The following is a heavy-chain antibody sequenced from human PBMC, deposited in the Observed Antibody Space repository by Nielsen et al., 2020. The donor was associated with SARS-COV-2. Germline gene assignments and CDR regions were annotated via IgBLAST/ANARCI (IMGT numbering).Heavy chain of an antibody. Sequence: SETLSLNCAVYGGSFSGYYWCWIRQPPGKGLEWNVEINHSGITNYNPSLKSRVTISVESPKNKFSLKLSSVTAADTVVYYCARGRIGVSYYYDSRGYYRKTIYFDYWAQGTLVTVS. D-gene: IGHD3-22*01. J-gene: IGHJ4*02. CDR1: GGSFSGYY. CDR2: INHSGIT. CDR3: ARGRIGVSYYYDSRGYYRKTIYFDY. V-gene: IGHV4-34*01.